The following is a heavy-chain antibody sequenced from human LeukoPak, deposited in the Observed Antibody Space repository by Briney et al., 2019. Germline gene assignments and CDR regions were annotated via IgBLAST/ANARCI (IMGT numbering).Heavy chain of an antibody. Sequence: GGSLRLSCGASGFRFSGYAMSWVRQAPGKGLEWVSSISGGGGSTYYTDSVKGRFAISRDNSKSTLYLQMNSLGTDDTALYYCVKGGQNYDFWRFDYWGQGTLVTASS. CDR2: ISGGGGST. CDR3: VKGGQNYDFWRFDY. J-gene: IGHJ4*02. D-gene: IGHD3-3*01. CDR1: GFRFSGYA. V-gene: IGHV3-23*01.